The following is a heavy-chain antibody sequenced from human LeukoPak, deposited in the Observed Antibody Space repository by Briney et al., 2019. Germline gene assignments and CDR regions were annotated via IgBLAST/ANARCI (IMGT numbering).Heavy chain of an antibody. CDR1: GGSISSGHYY. V-gene: IGHV4-61*02. CDR3: ASSDAYYSEYCYL. CDR2: IYIGGST. J-gene: IGHJ1*01. D-gene: IGHD3-16*01. Sequence: PSQTLSLTCTVSGGSISSGHYYWSWLRQPAGKGLEYIGRIYIGGSTTYTPSLKSRVTISGDTSNNQFSLNLTSVTAADTAVYYCASSDAYYSEYCYLWGQGTLVSVSS.